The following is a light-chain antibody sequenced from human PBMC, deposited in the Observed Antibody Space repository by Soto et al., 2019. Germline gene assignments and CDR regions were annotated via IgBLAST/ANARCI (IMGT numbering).Light chain of an antibody. Sequence: QSVLTQAPSASGTPGQTVTISCSGSYCNVGANPVSWYQQVPGRAPQLLIYSNNQRPAGVPGRFSGSRSDTSASLSISGLQSADEVDYYCASWDDTLNDDGFGTGTKVTVL. V-gene: IGLV1-44*01. CDR2: SNN. CDR1: YCNVGANP. CDR3: ASWDDTLNDDG. J-gene: IGLJ1*01.